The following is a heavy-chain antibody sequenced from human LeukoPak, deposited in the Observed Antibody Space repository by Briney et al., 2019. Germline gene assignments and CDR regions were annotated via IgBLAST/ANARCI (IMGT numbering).Heavy chain of an antibody. D-gene: IGHD6-19*01. CDR3: AKDRNGWPTNFDS. CDR2: ISSGGHDAT. V-gene: IGHV3-23*01. Sequence: GGSLRLSCAASGFSFSDYAMVWVRQAPRKGLEWVSGISSGGHDATFYADSVKGRFTVSRDNSKNTLYLQMNSLRAEDTAVYYCAKDRNGWPTNFDSWGQGTLVTVSA. CDR1: GFSFSDYA. J-gene: IGHJ4*02.